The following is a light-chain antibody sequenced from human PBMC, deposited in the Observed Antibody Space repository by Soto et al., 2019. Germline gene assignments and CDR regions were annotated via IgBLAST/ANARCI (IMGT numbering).Light chain of an antibody. CDR1: SSDVGGYNY. CDR2: EVY. V-gene: IGLV2-8*01. J-gene: IGLJ1*01. CDR3: NSYAGSNTLYV. Sequence: QSVLTQPPSASGSPGQSVTISCTGTSSDVGGYNYVSWYQHHPGKAPKLIIYEVYKRPSGVPDRFSGSKSGNTAALTVSGLQAEDEADYYCNSYAGSNTLYVFGTGTKVTVL.